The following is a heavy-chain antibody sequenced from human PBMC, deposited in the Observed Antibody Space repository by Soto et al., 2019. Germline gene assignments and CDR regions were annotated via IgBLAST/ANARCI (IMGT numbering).Heavy chain of an antibody. V-gene: IGHV1-69*13. J-gene: IGHJ5*02. Sequence: GPSVKVSCKASGGTFSSYAISWVRQAPGQGLEWMGGIIPIFGTANYAQKFQGRVPITADESTSTAYMELSSLRSEDTAGYYCARERRRIQLWSVPNWFDPWGQGTLVTVSS. CDR1: GGTFSSYA. CDR2: IIPIFGTA. CDR3: ARERRRIQLWSVPNWFDP. D-gene: IGHD5-18*01.